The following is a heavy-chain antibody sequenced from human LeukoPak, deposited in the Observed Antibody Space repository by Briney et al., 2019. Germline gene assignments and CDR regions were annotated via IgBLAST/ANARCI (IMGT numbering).Heavy chain of an antibody. CDR1: GVSISSGDYY. D-gene: IGHD3-16*01. CDR2: IHNSGTS. CDR3: TRGAGWLIDY. Sequence: SETLSLTRSVSGVSISSGDYYWSWIRQPPGKGLEWIGYIHNSGTSTYNLSLKSRVTISADTSKNQFSLKLNSMTTADTAVYYCTRGAGWLIDYWGQGILVTVSS. J-gene: IGHJ4*02. V-gene: IGHV4-61*08.